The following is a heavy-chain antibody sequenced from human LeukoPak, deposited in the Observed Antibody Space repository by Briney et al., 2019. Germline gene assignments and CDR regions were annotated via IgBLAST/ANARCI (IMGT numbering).Heavy chain of an antibody. V-gene: IGHV4-34*01. D-gene: IGHD3-9*01. CDR3: TRSGRYFETQ. CDR2: ISDSGST. Sequence: KTSETLSLTCAVYSGSLSGYYWSWIRQPPGKGLEWIGEISDSGSTKYNPSLKSRITISVDKSKNQFSLKLRSATAADTAVYYCTRSGRYFETQWGQGTLATVSS. J-gene: IGHJ4*02. CDR1: SGSLSGYY.